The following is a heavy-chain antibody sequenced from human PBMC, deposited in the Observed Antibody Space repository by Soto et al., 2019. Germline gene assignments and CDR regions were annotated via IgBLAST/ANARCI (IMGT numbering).Heavy chain of an antibody. V-gene: IGHV1-3*01. CDR3: ARNSIPDGYNYVAAFDI. Sequence: VKVSCKASGYTFTSYAMHWVRQAPGQRLEWMGWINAGNGNTKYSQKFQGRVTITRDTSASTAYMELSSLRSEDTAVYYCARNSIPDGYNYVAAFDIWGQGTIVTVSS. CDR1: GYTFTSYA. CDR2: INAGNGNT. D-gene: IGHD5-12*01. J-gene: IGHJ3*02.